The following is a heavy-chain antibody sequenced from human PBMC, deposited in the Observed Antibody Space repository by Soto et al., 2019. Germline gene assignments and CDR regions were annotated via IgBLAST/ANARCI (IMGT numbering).Heavy chain of an antibody. J-gene: IGHJ4*02. Sequence: SETLSLTCAVYGGSFSGYYWSWIRQPPGKGLEWIGEINHSGSTNYNPSLKSRVTISVDTSKNQFSLKPSSVTAADTAVYYCARGHSGWYSFDYWGQGTLVTVSS. D-gene: IGHD6-19*01. CDR3: ARGHSGWYSFDY. CDR1: GGSFSGYY. CDR2: INHSGST. V-gene: IGHV4-34*01.